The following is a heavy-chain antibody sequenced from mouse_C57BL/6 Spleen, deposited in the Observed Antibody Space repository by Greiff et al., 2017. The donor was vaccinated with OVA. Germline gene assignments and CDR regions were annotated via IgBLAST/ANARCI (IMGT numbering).Heavy chain of an antibody. CDR1: GFTFSDYG. CDR2: ISSGSSTI. V-gene: IGHV5-17*01. Sequence: EVQGVESGGGLVKPGGSLKLPCAASGFTFSDYGMHWVRQAPEKGLEWVAYISSGSSTIYYADTVKGRFTISRDNAKNTLFLQMTSLRSEDTAMYYCAGSSYTYYAMDYWGQGTSVTVSS. J-gene: IGHJ4*01. CDR3: AGSSYTYYAMDY. D-gene: IGHD1-1*01.